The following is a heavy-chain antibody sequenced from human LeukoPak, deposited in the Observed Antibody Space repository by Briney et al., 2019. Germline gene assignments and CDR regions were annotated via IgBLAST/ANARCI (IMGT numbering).Heavy chain of an antibody. CDR2: IYYSGST. Sequence: SETLSLTCTVSGGSISSSSYYWGWIRQPPGKGLEWIGSIYYSGSTYYNPSLKSRVTISVDTSKNQFSLKLSSVTAADTAVYYCARLLGGSNSGWYFDLWGRGTLVTVSS. V-gene: IGHV4-39*01. CDR3: ARLLGGSNSGWYFDL. CDR1: GGSISSSSYY. D-gene: IGHD3-16*01. J-gene: IGHJ2*01.